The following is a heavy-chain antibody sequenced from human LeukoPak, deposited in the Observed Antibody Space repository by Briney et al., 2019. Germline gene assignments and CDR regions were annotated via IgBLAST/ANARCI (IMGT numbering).Heavy chain of an antibody. J-gene: IGHJ6*03. V-gene: IGHV3-23*01. CDR2: IGGSGGST. D-gene: IGHD1-26*01. Sequence: PGGSLRLSCAASGFTFSSYAMSWVRQAPGKGLEWVSAIGGSGGSTYYADSVKGRFTISRDNARNSLYLQMNSLRAEDTAVYYCARDPYSGTYGDTYYYYMDVWGKGTTVTISS. CDR1: GFTFSSYA. CDR3: ARDPYSGTYGDTYYYYMDV.